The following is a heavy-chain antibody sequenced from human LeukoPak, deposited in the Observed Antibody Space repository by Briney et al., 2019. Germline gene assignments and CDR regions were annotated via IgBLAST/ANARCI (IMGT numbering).Heavy chain of an antibody. V-gene: IGHV4-4*07. CDR2: IYTSGST. CDR3: ARDNYYYGSGSYYFDY. J-gene: IGHJ4*02. D-gene: IGHD3-10*01. CDR1: GGSISSYY. Sequence: SETLSLTCTVSGGSISSYYWSWIRQPAGKGLEWIGRIYTSGSTNYNPSLKSRVTMSVDTSKNQFSLKLSSVTAADTAVYYCARDNYYYGSGSYYFDYWGQGTLVTVSS.